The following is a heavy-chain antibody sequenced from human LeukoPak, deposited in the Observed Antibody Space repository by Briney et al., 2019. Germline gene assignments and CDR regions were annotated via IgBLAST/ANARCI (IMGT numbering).Heavy chain of an antibody. CDR3: ARVTIVGATLYYFDY. CDR2: IYYSGST. Sequence: SETLSLTCTVSGGSISSSSYYWGWIRQPPGKGLEWIGSIYYSGSTYYSPSLKSRVTISVDTSKNQFSLKLSSVTAADTAVYYCARVTIVGATLYYFDYWGQGTLVTVSS. D-gene: IGHD1-26*01. CDR1: GGSISSSSYY. J-gene: IGHJ4*02. V-gene: IGHV4-39*01.